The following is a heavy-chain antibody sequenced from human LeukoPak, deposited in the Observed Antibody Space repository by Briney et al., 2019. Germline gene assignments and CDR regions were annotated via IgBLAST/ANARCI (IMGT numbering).Heavy chain of an antibody. D-gene: IGHD5-12*01. J-gene: IGHJ4*02. Sequence: GGSLRLSCAASGFTFSSYWMTWVRQAPGKGLVWVAHINQDGSKEYYMDSVKARFTISRDNAKNSLSLQMNSLRAEDTAVYYCVRDGGVSGYDLLDYWGQGTLVTVSS. V-gene: IGHV3-7*01. CDR2: INQDGSKE. CDR1: GFTFSSYW. CDR3: VRDGGVSGYDLLDY.